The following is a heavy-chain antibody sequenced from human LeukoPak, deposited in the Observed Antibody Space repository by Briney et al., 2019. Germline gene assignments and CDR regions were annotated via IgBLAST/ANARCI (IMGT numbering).Heavy chain of an antibody. Sequence: SVKVSCKASGGTFSSYAISWVRQAPGQGLEWMGGITPIFGTANYAQKFQGRVTITADESTSTAYMELSSLRSEDTAVYYCARDGGSHDAFDIWGQGRMVTVSS. CDR3: ARDGGSHDAFDI. V-gene: IGHV1-69*01. CDR1: GGTFSSYA. D-gene: IGHD1-26*01. CDR2: ITPIFGTA. J-gene: IGHJ3*02.